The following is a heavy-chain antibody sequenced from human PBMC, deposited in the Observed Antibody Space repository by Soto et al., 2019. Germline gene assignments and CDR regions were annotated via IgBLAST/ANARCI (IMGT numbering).Heavy chain of an antibody. Sequence: GGSLRLSCAASGFTFSSYGMRWVRQAPGKGLEWVAVIWYDGSNKYYADSVKGRFTISRDNSKNTLYLQMNSLRAEDTAVYYCARETPRDTAMAYYYYMEVWGKGTTVTVSS. D-gene: IGHD5-18*01. CDR1: GFTFSSYG. J-gene: IGHJ6*03. CDR2: IWYDGSNK. CDR3: ARETPRDTAMAYYYYMEV. V-gene: IGHV3-33*01.